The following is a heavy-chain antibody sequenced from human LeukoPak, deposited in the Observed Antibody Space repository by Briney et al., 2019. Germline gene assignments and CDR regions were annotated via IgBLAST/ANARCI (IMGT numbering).Heavy chain of an antibody. D-gene: IGHD1-14*01. J-gene: IGHJ4*02. CDR1: GGSISSGDYY. V-gene: IGHV4-30-4*01. Sequence: SSETLSLTCTVSGGSISSGDYYWSWIRQPPGKGLEWIGYIYYSGSTYYNPSLKSRVTISVDTSKNQFSLKLSSVTAADTAVYYRARGHPDHFDYWGQGTLVTVSS. CDR3: ARGHPDHFDY. CDR2: IYYSGST.